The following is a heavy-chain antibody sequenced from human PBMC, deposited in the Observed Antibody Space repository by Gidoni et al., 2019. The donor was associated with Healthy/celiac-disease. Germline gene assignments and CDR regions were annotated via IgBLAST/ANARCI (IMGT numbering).Heavy chain of an antibody. CDR2: IYSGGST. CDR1: GFTVSSNY. Sequence: AASGFTVSSNYMSWVRQAPGKGLEWVSVIYSGGSTYYAASVKGRFTISRDNSKNTLYLQMNSLRAEDTAVYYCASGYDSSGYYYGYFDYWGQGTLVTVSS. J-gene: IGHJ4*02. V-gene: IGHV3-66*02. CDR3: ASGYDSSGYYYGYFDY. D-gene: IGHD3-22*01.